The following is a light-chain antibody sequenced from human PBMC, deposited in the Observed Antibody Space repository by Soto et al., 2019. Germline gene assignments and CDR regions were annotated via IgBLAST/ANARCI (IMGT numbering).Light chain of an antibody. J-gene: IGKJ4*01. V-gene: IGKV1-39*01. CDR3: QQHFSPRLT. CDR2: AAS. CDR1: ETINNY. Sequence: DIQMTQSSSSLSASVRDRVTITCRASETINNYLNWYQQRPGKAPKLLIYAASSLHSGVPSRFSGSGFGTDFTLTISSLQPEDFATYYCQQHFSPRLTFGGGTKVEIK.